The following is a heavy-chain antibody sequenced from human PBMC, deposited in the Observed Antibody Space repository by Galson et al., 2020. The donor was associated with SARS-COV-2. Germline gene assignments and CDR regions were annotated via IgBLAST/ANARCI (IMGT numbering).Heavy chain of an antibody. J-gene: IGHJ4*02. Sequence: GGSLRLSCAVSGFTFSSHTVHWVRQAPGKGLEWLASNAGGIEYYYADSVKGRFTISRDNSENTLYLQMNSLRLEDTAVYYCARDNGAWTDFDSWGQGTLVTVSS. CDR1: GFTFSSHT. CDR3: ARDNGAWTDFDS. D-gene: IGHD2-8*01. CDR2: NAGGIE. V-gene: IGHV3-30-3*01.